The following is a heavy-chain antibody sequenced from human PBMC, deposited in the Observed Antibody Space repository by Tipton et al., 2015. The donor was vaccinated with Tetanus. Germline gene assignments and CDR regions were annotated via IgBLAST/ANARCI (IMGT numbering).Heavy chain of an antibody. V-gene: IGHV3-30*07. D-gene: IGHD1-1*01. J-gene: IGHJ6*02. Sequence: DSVKGRFTISRDNSKNTLYLQMNSLRAEDTAVYFCARRSLTNYGLDVWGQGTPVTVCS. CDR3: ARRSLTNYGLDV.